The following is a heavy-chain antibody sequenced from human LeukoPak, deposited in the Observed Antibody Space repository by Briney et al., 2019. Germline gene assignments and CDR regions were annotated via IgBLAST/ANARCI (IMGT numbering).Heavy chain of an antibody. CDR3: ATPDPSYYDILTGYSAVYVDY. CDR2: FDPEDGET. D-gene: IGHD3-9*01. J-gene: IGHJ4*02. Sequence: ASVKVSCKVSGYTLTELSMHWVRQAPGKGLEWMGGFDPEDGETIYAQKFQGRVTMTEDTSTDTAYMELSSLRSEDTAVYYCATPDPSYYDILTGYSAVYVDYWGQGTLVTVSS. V-gene: IGHV1-24*01. CDR1: GYTLTELS.